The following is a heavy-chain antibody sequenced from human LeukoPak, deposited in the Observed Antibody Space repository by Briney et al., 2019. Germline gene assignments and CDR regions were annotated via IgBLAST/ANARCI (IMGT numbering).Heavy chain of an antibody. V-gene: IGHV1-69*01. Sequence: SVKVSCKASGGTFSSYAISWGRQAPGQGLEWMGGIIPIFGTANYAQKFQGRVTITADESTSTAYMELSSLRSEDTAVYYCAGDDYGDQWNWFDPWGQGTLVTVSS. CDR3: AGDDYGDQWNWFDP. CDR1: GGTFSSYA. J-gene: IGHJ5*02. CDR2: IIPIFGTA. D-gene: IGHD4-17*01.